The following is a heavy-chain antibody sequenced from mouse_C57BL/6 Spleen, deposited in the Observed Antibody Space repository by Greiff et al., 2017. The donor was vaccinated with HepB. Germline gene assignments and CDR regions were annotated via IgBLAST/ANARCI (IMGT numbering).Heavy chain of an antibody. V-gene: IGHV1-80*01. J-gene: IGHJ3*01. Sequence: QVQLQQSGAELVKPGASVKISCKASGYAFSSYWMNWVKQRPGKGLEWIGQIYPGDGDTNYNGKFKGKATLTADKSSSTAYMQLSSLTSEDSAVYFCARGGVDSSGYEFAYWGQGTLVTVSA. CDR1: GYAFSSYW. CDR2: IYPGDGDT. CDR3: ARGGVDSSGYEFAY. D-gene: IGHD3-2*02.